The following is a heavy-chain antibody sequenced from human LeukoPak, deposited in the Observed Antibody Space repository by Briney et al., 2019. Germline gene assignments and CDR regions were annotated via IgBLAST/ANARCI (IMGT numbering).Heavy chain of an antibody. CDR2: INWNGGST. V-gene: IGHV3-20*04. CDR3: ASEGVVYCSSASCYAGRYFDY. Sequence: PGGSLRLSCAASGFTFDDYGMSWVRQAPGKGLEWVSGINWNGGSTGYADSVKGRFTISRDNAKNSLYLQMNSLRAEDTALFYCASEGVVYCSSASCYAGRYFDYWGQGTLVTVSS. CDR1: GFTFDDYG. D-gene: IGHD2-2*01. J-gene: IGHJ4*02.